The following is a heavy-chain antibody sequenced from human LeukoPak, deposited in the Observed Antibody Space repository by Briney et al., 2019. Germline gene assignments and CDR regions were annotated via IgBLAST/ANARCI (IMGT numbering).Heavy chain of an antibody. CDR1: GFPFSSYS. Sequence: GGSLRLSWAASGFPFSSYSMTWVRRPPGKGLEWVSYISSSSSTIYYADSVKGRFTISRDNAKNSLYLQMNSLRDEDTAVYYCAIPGDYWGQGTLVTVSS. J-gene: IGHJ4*02. CDR3: AIPGDY. CDR2: ISSSSSTI. V-gene: IGHV3-48*02.